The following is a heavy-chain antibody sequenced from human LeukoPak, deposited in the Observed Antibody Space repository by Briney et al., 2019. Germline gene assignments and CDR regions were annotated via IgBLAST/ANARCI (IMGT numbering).Heavy chain of an antibody. D-gene: IGHD3-3*01. CDR1: GFTSSNAW. CDR2: IKSKTDGGTT. Sequence: GGSLRLSCAASGFTSSNAWMSWVRQAPGKGLEWVGRIKSKTDGGTTDYAAPVKGRFTISRDDSKNTLYLQMNSLKTEDTAVYYCTTDIDDFWSGPFDYWGQGTLVTVSS. V-gene: IGHV3-15*01. CDR3: TTDIDDFWSGPFDY. J-gene: IGHJ4*02.